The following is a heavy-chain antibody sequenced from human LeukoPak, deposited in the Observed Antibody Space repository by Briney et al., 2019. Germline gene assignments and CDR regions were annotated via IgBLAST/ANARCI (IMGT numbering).Heavy chain of an antibody. V-gene: IGHV3-30*02. CDR1: GFTFSSYG. CDR3: AKDGRATFITMVRGVNFDY. CDR2: IRYDGSNK. J-gene: IGHJ4*02. Sequence: GGSLRLSCAASGFTFSSYGMHWVRQAPGKGLEWVAFIRYDGSNKYYADSVKGRFTMSRDNSKNTLYLQMNSLRAEDTAVYYCAKDGRATFITMVRGVNFDYWGQGTLVTVSS. D-gene: IGHD3-10*01.